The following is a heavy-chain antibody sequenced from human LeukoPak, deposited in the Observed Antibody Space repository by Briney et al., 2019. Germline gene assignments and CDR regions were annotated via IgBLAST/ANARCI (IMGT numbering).Heavy chain of an antibody. J-gene: IGHJ4*02. Sequence: GGSLRLSCAASGLTFSSYAMHWVRQAPGKGLEWEALISYDGSNKYYADSVKGRFTISRDNSKNTLYLQMNSLRAEDTAVYYCARDNDGAAAGSFDYWGQGTLVTVSS. CDR1: GLTFSSYA. CDR3: ARDNDGAAAGSFDY. D-gene: IGHD6-13*01. CDR2: ISYDGSNK. V-gene: IGHV3-30-3*01.